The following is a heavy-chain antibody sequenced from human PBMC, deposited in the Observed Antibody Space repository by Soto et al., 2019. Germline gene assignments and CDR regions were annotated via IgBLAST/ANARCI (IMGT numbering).Heavy chain of an antibody. Sequence: SGPTLVNPTQTLTLTCTFSGFSLSTSGVGVGWIRQPPGKALEWLALIYWDDDKRYSPSLKSRLTITKDTSKNQVVLTMTNMDPVDTATYYCAHRRVSGYDLRAREYYFDYWGQGTLVTVSS. CDR2: IYWDDDK. CDR3: AHRRVSGYDLRAREYYFDY. CDR1: GFSLSTSGVG. J-gene: IGHJ4*02. D-gene: IGHD5-12*01. V-gene: IGHV2-5*02.